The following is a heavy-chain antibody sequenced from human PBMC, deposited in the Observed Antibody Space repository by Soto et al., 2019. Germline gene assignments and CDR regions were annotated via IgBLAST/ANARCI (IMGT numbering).Heavy chain of an antibody. CDR3: AKGDCSGGRCYRGFDY. D-gene: IGHD2-15*01. V-gene: IGHV3-23*01. CDR1: GFTFSSFA. CDR2: VSASGSIT. Sequence: GGSLRLSCAASGFTFSSFAMSWVRQAPGKGLEWVPGVSASGSITSYADSAKGRFTISRDNAKNIVFLQMNSLRAEDTAVYLCAKGDCSGGRCYRGFDYWGQGTLVTVSS. J-gene: IGHJ4*02.